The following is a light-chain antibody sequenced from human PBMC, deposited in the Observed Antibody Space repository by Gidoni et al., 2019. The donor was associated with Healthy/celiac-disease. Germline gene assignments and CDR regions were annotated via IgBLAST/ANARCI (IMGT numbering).Light chain of an antibody. J-gene: IGKJ2*01. V-gene: IGKV1-5*03. CDR2: KAS. CDR3: QQYNSYQYT. Sequence: DIQMTQSPSTLSASVGDRVTITCRASQSISSLLAWYQQKPGKAPKLLIYKASSLESGVPSRFSGSGSGTEFTLTISSLQPDDFATYYCQQYNSYQYTFGQGTKLDIK. CDR1: QSISSL.